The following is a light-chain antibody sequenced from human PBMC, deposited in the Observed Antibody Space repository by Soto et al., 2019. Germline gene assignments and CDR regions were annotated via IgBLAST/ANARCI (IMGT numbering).Light chain of an antibody. CDR3: QQYYNWPPWT. CDR1: QGVSHN. CDR2: ETS. Sequence: EVVMTQSPALLSVSPGETVTLSCRASQGVSHNLAWYQQKPCQAPRLLIYETSTRATGIPARFSGSGSGTEFTLAISSLQSEDFAVDYCQQYYNWPPWTFGQGTKVEIK. J-gene: IGKJ1*01. V-gene: IGKV3-15*01.